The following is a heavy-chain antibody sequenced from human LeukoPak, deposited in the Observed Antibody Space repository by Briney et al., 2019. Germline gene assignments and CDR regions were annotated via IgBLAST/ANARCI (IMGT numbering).Heavy chain of an antibody. CDR3: AKDLGYCSSTSCYGLGN. J-gene: IGHJ4*02. V-gene: IGHV3-21*04. D-gene: IGHD2-2*01. Sequence: GGSLRLSCAASGFTFSSYSMNWVRQAPGKGLEWVSSISSSSSYIYYADSVKGRFTISRDNAKNSLYLQMNSLRAEDTALYYCAKDLGYCSSTSCYGLGNWGQGTLVTVSS. CDR1: GFTFSSYS. CDR2: ISSSSSYI.